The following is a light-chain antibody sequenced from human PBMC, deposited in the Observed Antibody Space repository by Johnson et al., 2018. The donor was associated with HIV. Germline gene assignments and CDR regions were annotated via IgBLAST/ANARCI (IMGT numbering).Light chain of an antibody. J-gene: IGLJ1*01. Sequence: QSVLTQPPSVSAAPGQKVTISCSGSSSNIGRNYVSWYQQLPGTAPKLLIFDNNKRPSGIPDRFSGSKSGTSATLGITGLQTGDEADYYCGTWDSSLSAYVVGTGTKVTAL. CDR2: DNN. V-gene: IGLV1-51*01. CDR3: GTWDSSLSAYV. CDR1: SSNIGRNY.